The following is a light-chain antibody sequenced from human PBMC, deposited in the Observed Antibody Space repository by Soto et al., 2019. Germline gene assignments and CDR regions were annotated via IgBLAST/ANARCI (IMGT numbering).Light chain of an antibody. J-gene: IGLJ2*01. CDR2: DVS. CDR3: SSYTSSSTPLV. V-gene: IGLV2-14*01. CDR1: SSDVGGYNY. Sequence: QSALTQPASVSGSPGQSITISCTGTSSDVGGYNYVSWYQQHPGKAPKLMIYDVSNRPSGVSNRFSGSKSGNTASLTISGLQAEDVADYYCSSYTSSSTPLVFGGRTKVTVL.